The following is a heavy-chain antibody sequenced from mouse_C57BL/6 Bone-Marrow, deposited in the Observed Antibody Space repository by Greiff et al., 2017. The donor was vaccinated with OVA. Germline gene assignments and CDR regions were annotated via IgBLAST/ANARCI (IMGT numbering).Heavy chain of an antibody. D-gene: IGHD2-3*01. J-gene: IGHJ1*03. Sequence: QVQLKQPGAELVKPGASVKVSCKASGYTFTSYWMHWVKQRPGQGLEWIGRIHPSDSDTNYNQKFKGKATLTVDKSSSTAYMQLSSLTSEDSAVYYCAIDGYYDWYFDVWGTGTTVTVSS. CDR1: GYTFTSYW. CDR2: IHPSDSDT. V-gene: IGHV1-74*01. CDR3: AIDGYYDWYFDV.